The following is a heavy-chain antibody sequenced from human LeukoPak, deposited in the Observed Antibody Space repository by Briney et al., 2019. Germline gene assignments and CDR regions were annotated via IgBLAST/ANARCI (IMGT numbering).Heavy chain of an antibody. Sequence: GGSLRLSCAASGFTFSSYSMHWVRQAPGKGLVWVSRINSDGSSITYADSVKGRFTISRDNAKNTLYLQMNSLRVEDTAVYYCAREGRVSGYDFDCWGQGTLVTVSS. V-gene: IGHV3-74*03. CDR3: AREGRVSGYDFDC. D-gene: IGHD5-12*01. CDR2: INSDGSSI. CDR1: GFTFSSYS. J-gene: IGHJ4*02.